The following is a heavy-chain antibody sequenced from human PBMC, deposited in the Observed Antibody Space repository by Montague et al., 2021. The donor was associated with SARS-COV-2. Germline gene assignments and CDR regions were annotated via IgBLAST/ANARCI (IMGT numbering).Heavy chain of an antibody. CDR3: ARGVRGGYSTFDY. J-gene: IGHJ4*02. D-gene: IGHD2-21*01. Sequence: SLRLSCAASGFTFSSYAMHWVRQAPGKGLEWVAVISYDGSNKYYADSVKGRFTISRDNSKNTLYLQMNSLRAEDTAVYYCARGVRGGYSTFDYWGQGTLVTVSS. V-gene: IGHV3-30*04. CDR1: GFTFSSYA. CDR2: ISYDGSNK.